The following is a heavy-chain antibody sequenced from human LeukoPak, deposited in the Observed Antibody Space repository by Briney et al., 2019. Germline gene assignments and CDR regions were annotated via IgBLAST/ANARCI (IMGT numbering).Heavy chain of an antibody. CDR3: ARGVVVPAATYYYYYYMDV. J-gene: IGHJ6*03. Sequence: SETLSLTCTVSGGSISSYYWSWIRQPAGKGLEWIGRIYTSGSTNYNPSLKSRVTMSVDTSKNQFSLKLSSVTAADTAVYYCARGVVVPAATYYYYYYMDVWGKGTTVTVSS. V-gene: IGHV4-4*07. CDR2: IYTSGST. CDR1: GGSISSYY. D-gene: IGHD2-2*01.